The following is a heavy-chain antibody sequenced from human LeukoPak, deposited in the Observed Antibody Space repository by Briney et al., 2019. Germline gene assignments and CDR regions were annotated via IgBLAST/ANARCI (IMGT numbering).Heavy chain of an antibody. J-gene: IGHJ4*02. Sequence: ASVKVSCKASGYTFTGYYMHWVRQAPGQGLEWMGWINPNSGGTKYAQKFQGRVTMTRGTSISTAYMELSRLRSDDTAVYYCARQLEGILFDYWGQGSLVTVSS. CDR1: GYTFTGYY. V-gene: IGHV1-2*02. CDR3: ARQLEGILFDY. CDR2: INPNSGGT. D-gene: IGHD3-10*01.